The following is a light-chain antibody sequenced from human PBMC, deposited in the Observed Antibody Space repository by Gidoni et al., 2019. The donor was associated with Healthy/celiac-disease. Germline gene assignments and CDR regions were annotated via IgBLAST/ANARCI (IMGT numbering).Light chain of an antibody. CDR2: GAS. CDR3: QQYNNVKGASLT. J-gene: IGKJ4*01. Sequence: EIVMTQSPATLSVSPGERATLSCRASQSVSSNLAWYQQKPGQAPRLLIYGASTRATGIPARFSGSGSGTEVTLTISSPQSEDFAVYYCQQYNNVKGASLTFGGGTKVEIK. CDR1: QSVSSN. V-gene: IGKV3-15*01.